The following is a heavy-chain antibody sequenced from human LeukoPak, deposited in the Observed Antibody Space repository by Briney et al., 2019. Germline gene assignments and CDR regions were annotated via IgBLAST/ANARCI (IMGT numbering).Heavy chain of an antibody. CDR3: VRDAPVGMDV. Sequence: SETLSLTCTVSGGSISSGSYYWSWIRQPAGKGLEWIGRFYTSGSTNYNPSLKSRVTISVDTSKNQFSLKLSSVTAADTAVYYCVRDAPVGMDVWGQGTTVTVSS. V-gene: IGHV4-61*02. CDR1: GGSISSGSYY. J-gene: IGHJ6*02. CDR2: FYTSGST.